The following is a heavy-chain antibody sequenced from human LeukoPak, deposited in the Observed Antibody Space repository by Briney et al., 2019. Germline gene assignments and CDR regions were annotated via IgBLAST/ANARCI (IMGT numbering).Heavy chain of an antibody. Sequence: ASVKVSCKASGYTFTGYYMHWVRQAPGQGLEWMGWINPNSGGTNYAQKFRGRVTMTRDTSISTAYMELSRLRSDDTAVYYCARTRYYYGSGSYYNDFDYWGQGTLVTVSS. J-gene: IGHJ4*02. D-gene: IGHD3-10*01. CDR3: ARTRYYYGSGSYYNDFDY. CDR2: INPNSGGT. CDR1: GYTFTGYY. V-gene: IGHV1-2*02.